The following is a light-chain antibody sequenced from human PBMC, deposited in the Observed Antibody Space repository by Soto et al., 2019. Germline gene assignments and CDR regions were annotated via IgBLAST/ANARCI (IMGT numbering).Light chain of an antibody. CDR1: SSNIGAGYD. Sequence: QSVLTQPPSVSGAPGQRVTISCTGSSSNIGAGYDVHWYQQLPGTAPKLLIYGNSNRPSGVPDRFSGSKSXXSASLAITXLQAEDEADYYCQSYDSRLSGYVGGTGTKVT. CDR2: GNS. J-gene: IGLJ1*01. V-gene: IGLV1-40*01. CDR3: QSYDSRLSGYV.